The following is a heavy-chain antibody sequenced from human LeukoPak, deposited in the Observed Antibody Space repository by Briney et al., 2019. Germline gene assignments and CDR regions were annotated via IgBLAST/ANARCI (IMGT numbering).Heavy chain of an antibody. V-gene: IGHV3-11*01. CDR3: ARHYFHGSGHGGY. CDR2: ISSSGRTI. CDR1: GFTFSDYY. D-gene: IGHD2-15*01. Sequence: GGSLRLSCAASGFTFSDYYMSWIRQAPGKGLEGLSYISSSGRTIYYADSVKGRFTISRDNAKNSLYLQMNGLRVEDTAVYYCARHYFHGSGHGGYWGQGTLVTVSS. J-gene: IGHJ4*02.